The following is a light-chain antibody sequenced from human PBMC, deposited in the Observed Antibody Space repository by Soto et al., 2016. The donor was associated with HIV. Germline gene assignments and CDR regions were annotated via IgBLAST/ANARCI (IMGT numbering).Light chain of an antibody. J-gene: IGLJ3*02. CDR1: VLAKKY. Sequence: SYELTQPSSVSVSPGQTVRITYSGDVLAKKYARWFQQKPGQAPMLVIYKDSERPSGIPERFSGSSSGTTVTLTISGAQVEDEADYYCYSAADNNWVFGGGTKLTVL. V-gene: IGLV3-27*01. CDR2: KDS. CDR3: YSAADNNWV.